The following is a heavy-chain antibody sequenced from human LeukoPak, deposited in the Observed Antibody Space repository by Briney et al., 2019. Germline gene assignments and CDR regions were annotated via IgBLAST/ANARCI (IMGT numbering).Heavy chain of an antibody. Sequence: GGSLRLSCTASGFTFSNYCIHWVRQTPGKGLIWVSRICPGGTITNYADSVKGRFTISRDDAKNMMFLQMNSLRADDTAVYYCVRDFRSADYWGQGILVTVSS. V-gene: IGHV3-74*01. CDR3: VRDFRSADY. CDR1: GFTFSNYC. CDR2: ICPGGTIT. J-gene: IGHJ4*02.